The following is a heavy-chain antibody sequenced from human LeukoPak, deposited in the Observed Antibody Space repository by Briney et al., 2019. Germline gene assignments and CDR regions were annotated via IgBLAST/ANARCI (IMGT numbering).Heavy chain of an antibody. V-gene: IGHV3-30*02. CDR2: MRNDGIYE. CDR3: AKGGSPSHNWFNS. D-gene: IGHD2-15*01. J-gene: IGHJ5*01. CDR1: VFTFREYG. Sequence: GGSLRLSCAASVFTFREYGMHCVPGSPSPGLEGCTFMRNDGIYEYYTASEKGRFNIPRHNSSNALFLQMNSLRAEATAVYYCAKGGSPSHNWFNSWGQGTLVTVSS.